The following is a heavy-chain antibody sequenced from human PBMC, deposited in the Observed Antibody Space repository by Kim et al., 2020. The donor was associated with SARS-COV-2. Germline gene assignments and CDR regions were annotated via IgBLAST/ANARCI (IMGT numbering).Heavy chain of an antibody. J-gene: IGHJ6*02. V-gene: IGHV1-58*02. CDR1: GYTFSRST. CDR3: ATDGGYYYGMDV. CDR2: IVVGGGNT. Sequence: SVKVSCKASGYTFSRSTIQWVRQARGQRPEWIGWIVVGGGNTFYAQKFQERVTITSDMSTSTAYMELSSLTSGDTAIYYCATDGGYYYGMDVLGQGTTVSVSS. D-gene: IGHD3-16*01.